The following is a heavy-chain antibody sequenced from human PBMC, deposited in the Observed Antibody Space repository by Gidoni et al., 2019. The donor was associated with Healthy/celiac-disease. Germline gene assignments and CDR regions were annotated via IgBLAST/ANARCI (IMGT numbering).Heavy chain of an antibody. CDR1: GGSFSGYY. CDR3: ARRSNYRVFDY. J-gene: IGHJ4*02. Sequence: QVQLQQWGAGLLKPSATLSLTCAVYGGSFSGYYWSWIRQPPGKGLEWIGESNHSGSTNYNPSLKSRVTISVDTSKNQFSRKLSSVTAAETAVYYCARRSNYRVFDYWGQGTLVTVSS. V-gene: IGHV4-34*01. D-gene: IGHD4-4*01. CDR2: SNHSGST.